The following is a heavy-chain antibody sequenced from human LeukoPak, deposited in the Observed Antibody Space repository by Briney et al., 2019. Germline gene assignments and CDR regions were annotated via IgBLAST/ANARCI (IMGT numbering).Heavy chain of an antibody. V-gene: IGHV3-11*04. CDR3: TRDPAYYLRYGYFDY. D-gene: IGHD1-26*01. CDR2: INSVGSHI. Sequence: LSLTCAVYGGSFSGYYWSWIRQPPGKGLEWVSSINSVGSHIYYRDSVKGRFTISRDNAKNSVYLQMNNLRAADTALYYCTRDPAYYLRYGYFDYWGQGILVTVSS. J-gene: IGHJ4*03. CDR1: GGSFSGYY.